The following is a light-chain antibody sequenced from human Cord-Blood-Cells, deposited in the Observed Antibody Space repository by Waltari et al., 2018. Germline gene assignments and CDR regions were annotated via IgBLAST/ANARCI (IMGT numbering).Light chain of an antibody. Sequence: EIVLTPSPATLSLSPGDRAPLSCRASQSVSSYLAWYQQKPGQAPRLLIYDASNRATGIPARFSGSGSGTDFTLTISSLEPEDFAVYYCQQRSNWPPYTFGQGTKLEIK. CDR3: QQRSNWPPYT. CDR2: DAS. J-gene: IGKJ2*01. V-gene: IGKV3-11*01. CDR1: QSVSSY.